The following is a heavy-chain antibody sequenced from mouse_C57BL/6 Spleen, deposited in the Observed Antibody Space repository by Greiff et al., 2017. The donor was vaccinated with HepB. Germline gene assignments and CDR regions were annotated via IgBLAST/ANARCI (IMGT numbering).Heavy chain of an antibody. CDR1: GFTFSDYG. J-gene: IGHJ1*03. V-gene: IGHV5-17*01. Sequence: EVQLVESGGGLVKPGGSLKLSCAASGFTFSDYGMHWVRQAPEKGLEWVAYISSGSSTIYYADTVKGRFTISRDNAKNTLFLQMTSLRSEDTAMYYCARRILRQERYFDVWGTGTTVTVSS. CDR2: ISSGSSTI. D-gene: IGHD1-2*01. CDR3: ARRILRQERYFDV.